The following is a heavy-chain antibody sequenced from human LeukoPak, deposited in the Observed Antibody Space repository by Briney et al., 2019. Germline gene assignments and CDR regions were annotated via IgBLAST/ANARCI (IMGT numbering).Heavy chain of an antibody. J-gene: IGHJ4*02. Sequence: GGSLRLSCAASGFTLTNYWMNWVRQAPGKGLEWVSRIKQDGSETYYVESVKGRFTISRDNAKNTLYLRMDSLRAEDTAVYYCAREGFCSGGICSYDNWGQGTLVTVSS. CDR2: IKQDGSET. D-gene: IGHD2-15*01. V-gene: IGHV3-7*01. CDR3: AREGFCSGGICSYDN. CDR1: GFTLTNYW.